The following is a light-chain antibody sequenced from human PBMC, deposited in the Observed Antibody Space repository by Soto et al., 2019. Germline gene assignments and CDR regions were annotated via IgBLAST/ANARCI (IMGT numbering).Light chain of an antibody. CDR3: AAWDDSLNGYV. J-gene: IGLJ1*01. CDR1: SSNIGSNT. Sequence: QSVLTQPPSASGTPGQRVTISCSGSSSNIGSNTVNWYQQLPGTAPKLLIYSSNQRPSGVPDRFSGSKSGTSASLAISGLQSEYEADYYCAAWDDSLNGYVFGTGTKLTVL. V-gene: IGLV1-44*01. CDR2: SSN.